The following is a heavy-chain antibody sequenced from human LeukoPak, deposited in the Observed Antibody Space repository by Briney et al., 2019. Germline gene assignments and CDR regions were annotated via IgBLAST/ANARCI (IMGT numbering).Heavy chain of an antibody. J-gene: IGHJ4*02. Sequence: SQTLSLTCTVSGGSISSGSYYWSWIRQPAGKGLEWIGRIYTSGSTNYNPSLKSRVTISVDTSKNQFSLKLSSVTAADTAVYYCARVRTFTGTNYFDYWGQGTLVTVSS. CDR1: GGSISSGSYY. CDR3: ARVRTFTGTNYFDY. V-gene: IGHV4-61*02. CDR2: IYTSGST. D-gene: IGHD1-1*01.